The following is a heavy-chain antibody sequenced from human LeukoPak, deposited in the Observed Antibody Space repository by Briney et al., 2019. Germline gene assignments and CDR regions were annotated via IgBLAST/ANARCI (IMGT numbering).Heavy chain of an antibody. V-gene: IGHV3-30*04. D-gene: IGHD6-19*01. Sequence: GRSLRLSCAASGFTFNSYARHWVRQAPGKGLEWVAVISYDGSNKYYADSVKGRFTISRDNSKNTLYLQMNSLRAEDTAVYYCAREQWLVQSHFQHWGQGTLVTVSS. CDR3: AREQWLVQSHFQH. CDR2: ISYDGSNK. CDR1: GFTFNSYA. J-gene: IGHJ1*01.